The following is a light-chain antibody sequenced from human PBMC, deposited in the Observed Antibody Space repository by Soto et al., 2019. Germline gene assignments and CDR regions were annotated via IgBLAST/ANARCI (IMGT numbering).Light chain of an antibody. V-gene: IGKV3-15*01. Sequence: EIVMTQSPATLSVSPGERATLSCRASQSVSSNLAWYQQKPGQAPRLFIYGASTRATGIPARFSASGSGTEFTLTISSLQSEDFAVYYCQQYDDWPRTFGQGTKVEIK. CDR3: QQYDDWPRT. J-gene: IGKJ1*01. CDR1: QSVSSN. CDR2: GAS.